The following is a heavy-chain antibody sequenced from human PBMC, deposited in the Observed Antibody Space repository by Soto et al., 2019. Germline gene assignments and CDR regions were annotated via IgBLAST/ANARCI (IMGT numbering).Heavy chain of an antibody. CDR1: TGSLSSYY. D-gene: IGHD6-19*01. Sequence: PSETLSLTSTVSTGSLSSYYMSWVRQPPKKGLEWIGYIYYSGSTNYNPSLKSRVPISVDQSKNQFSLKLSSGTAADTAVYYCERLFVYCSAWETSVIDVWGQGTTVTVS. CDR3: ERLFVYCSAWETSVIDV. V-gene: IGHV4-59*01. J-gene: IGHJ6*02. CDR2: IYYSGST.